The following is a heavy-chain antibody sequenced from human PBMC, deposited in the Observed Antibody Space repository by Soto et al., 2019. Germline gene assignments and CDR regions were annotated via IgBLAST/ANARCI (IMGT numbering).Heavy chain of an antibody. CDR1: GYSFAAYW. Sequence: GESLKISCKGSGYSFAAYWITWGRQKPGKGPEWMGRIEQSDPKTDSGPSFRGHVTISASMSITTRVLQWSTLWASDTAMYYCATQIYDSDTGPNFQYYFDSWGQGTPVAVSS. CDR2: IEQSDPKT. J-gene: IGHJ4*02. CDR3: ATQIYDSDTGPNFQYYFDS. V-gene: IGHV5-10-1*01. D-gene: IGHD3-22*01.